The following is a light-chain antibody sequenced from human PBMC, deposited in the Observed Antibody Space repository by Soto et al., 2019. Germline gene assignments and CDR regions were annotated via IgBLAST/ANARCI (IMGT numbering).Light chain of an antibody. V-gene: IGLV2-14*01. CDR3: SSYTSSNTWV. CDR1: SSDVGGYKY. CDR2: EVT. Sequence: QSALTQPASVSGSPGQSITISCTGTSSDVGGYKYVSWYQQHPSKAPKLMIYEVTNRPSGVSDRFSGSKSGNTASLTISGLQAEDEADYFCSSYTSSNTWVFGGGTKLTVL. J-gene: IGLJ3*02.